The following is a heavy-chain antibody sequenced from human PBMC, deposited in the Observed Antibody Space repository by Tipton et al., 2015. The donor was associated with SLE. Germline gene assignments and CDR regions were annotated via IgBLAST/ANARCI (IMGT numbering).Heavy chain of an antibody. D-gene: IGHD2/OR15-2a*01. CDR1: GGSISSYY. CDR2: IYTSGST. Sequence: TLSLTCTVSGGSISSYYWSWIRQPPGRGLEWIGYIYTSGSTNYNPSLKSRVTISVDTSKNQFSLKLSSVTAADTAVYYCAREEYGPYWYFDLWGRGTLVTVSS. V-gene: IGHV4-4*09. J-gene: IGHJ2*01. CDR3: AREEYGPYWYFDL.